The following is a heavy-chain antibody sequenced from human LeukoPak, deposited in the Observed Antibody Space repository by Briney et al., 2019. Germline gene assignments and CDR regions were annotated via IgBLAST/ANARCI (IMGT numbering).Heavy chain of an antibody. CDR3: AKDSSSWHPLSEHDY. CDR2: IWYDGRNK. CDR1: GFTFSTYG. Sequence: GGSLRLSCGASGFTFSTYGMHWVRQAPGKGLEWVAVIWYDGRNKYSADSVKGRFTISRDNSKNTLYLQMNSLRAEDTAVYYCAKDSSSWHPLSEHDYWGQGTLVTVSS. D-gene: IGHD6-13*01. V-gene: IGHV3-33*06. J-gene: IGHJ4*02.